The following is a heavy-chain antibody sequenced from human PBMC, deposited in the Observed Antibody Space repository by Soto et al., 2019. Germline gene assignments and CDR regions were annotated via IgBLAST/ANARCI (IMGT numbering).Heavy chain of an antibody. Sequence: SETLSLTCTVSGGSISSSSYYWGWIRQPPGKGLEWIGSIYYSGSTYYNPPLKSRVTISVDTSKNQFSLKLSSVTAADTAVYYCARSGGSGSGSYRFYYYYYGMDVWGQGTTVTVSS. V-gene: IGHV4-39*01. CDR3: ARSGGSGSGSYRFYYYYYGMDV. J-gene: IGHJ6*02. CDR2: IYYSGST. D-gene: IGHD3-10*01. CDR1: GGSISSSSYY.